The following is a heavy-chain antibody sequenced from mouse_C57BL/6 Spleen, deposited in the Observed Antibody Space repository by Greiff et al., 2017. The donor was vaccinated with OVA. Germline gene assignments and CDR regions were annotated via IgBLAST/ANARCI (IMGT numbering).Heavy chain of an antibody. V-gene: IGHV3-1*01. CDR1: GYSITSGYD. CDR3: ARVDYGYYFDY. CDR2: ISYSGST. Sequence: VQLQQSGPGMVKPSQSLSLTCTVTGYSITSGYDWHWIRHFPGNKLEWMGYISYSGSTNYNPSLKSRISITHDTSKNHFFLKLNSVTTEDTATYYCARVDYGYYFDYWGQGTTLTVSS. J-gene: IGHJ2*01. D-gene: IGHD1-1*01.